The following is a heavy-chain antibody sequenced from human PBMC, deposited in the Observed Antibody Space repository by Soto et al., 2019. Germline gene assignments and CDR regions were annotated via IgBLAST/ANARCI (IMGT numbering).Heavy chain of an antibody. Sequence: PSETLSLTCTVSGGSISSGGYYWSWIRQHPGKGLEWIGYIYYSGSTYYNPSLKSRVTISVDTSKNQFSLKLSSVTAADTAVYYCARDTRPPLNWFDPWGQGTLVTVSS. V-gene: IGHV4-31*03. CDR3: ARDTRPPLNWFDP. D-gene: IGHD6-6*01. J-gene: IGHJ5*02. CDR2: IYYSGST. CDR1: GGSISSGGYY.